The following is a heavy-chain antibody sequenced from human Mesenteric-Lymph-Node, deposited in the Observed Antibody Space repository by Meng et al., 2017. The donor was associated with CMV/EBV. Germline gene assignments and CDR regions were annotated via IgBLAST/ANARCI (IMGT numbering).Heavy chain of an antibody. CDR1: FGGYY. Sequence: FGGYYWSWSSQPPGKGLEWIGEINHSGSNNYNPSLKSRVTISVDTSKNQFSLKLSSVTAADTAVYYCARGVTIFGVVIIRAFWFDPWGQGTLVTVSS. V-gene: IGHV4-34*01. J-gene: IGHJ5*02. CDR2: INHSGSN. D-gene: IGHD3-3*01. CDR3: ARGVTIFGVVIIRAFWFDP.